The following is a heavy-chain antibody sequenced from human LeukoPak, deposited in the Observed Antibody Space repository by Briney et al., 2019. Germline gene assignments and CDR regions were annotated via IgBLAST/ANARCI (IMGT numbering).Heavy chain of an antibody. CDR3: ARRGSHCSGSSCYGTFGY. Sequence: ASVKVSCKASGYTFTGYYMHWVRQAPGQGLEWMGWINPNSGGTNYAQKFQGRVTMTRDTSISTAYMELSSLRSDDTAVYYCARRGSHCSGSSCYGTFGYWGQGTLVTVSS. D-gene: IGHD2-15*01. CDR2: INPNSGGT. J-gene: IGHJ4*02. CDR1: GYTFTGYY. V-gene: IGHV1-2*02.